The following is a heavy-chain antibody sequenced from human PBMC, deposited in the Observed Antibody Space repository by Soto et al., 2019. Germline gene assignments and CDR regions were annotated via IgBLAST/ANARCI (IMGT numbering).Heavy chain of an antibody. CDR2: INTDGSIT. J-gene: IGHJ4*02. D-gene: IGHD2-15*01. CDR1: GFTFSSYW. V-gene: IGHV3-74*01. CDR3: TRDSGGRDAY. Sequence: GVLRLSCAASGFTFSSYWMHWVRQVPGKGLVWVSRINTDGSITSHADSVKGRFTISRDNAKNTLYLQMNSLRADDTAVYYCTRDSGGRDAYWGQGALVTVSS.